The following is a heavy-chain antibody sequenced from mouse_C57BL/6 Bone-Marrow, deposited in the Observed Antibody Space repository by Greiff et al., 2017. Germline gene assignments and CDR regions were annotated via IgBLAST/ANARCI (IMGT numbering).Heavy chain of an antibody. CDR3: ARREITTVENFDY. J-gene: IGHJ2*01. V-gene: IGHV1-55*01. Sequence: QVQLPHPFSSLFPPFSSVPLSCPSSFSPFPRYWITWVKQRPGHGLEWIGDIYPGSGSTNYNEKFKSKATLTVDTSSSTAYMQLSSLTSEDSAVYYCARREITTVENFDYWGQGTTLTVSS. CDR2: IYPGSGST. D-gene: IGHD1-1*01. CDR1: FSPFPRYW.